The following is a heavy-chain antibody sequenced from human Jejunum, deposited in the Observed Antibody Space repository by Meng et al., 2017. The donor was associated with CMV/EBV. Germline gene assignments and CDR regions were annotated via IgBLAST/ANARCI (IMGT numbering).Heavy chain of an antibody. CDR3: ARGRCTRTLCSTGTFDY. J-gene: IGHJ4*02. Sequence: SFSSSDSWWSWLRQPPGKGLEWIGDISPTASTHYHPSLKSRVTMSIDRSKNQFSLKVTSVTAADTALYYCARGRCTRTLCSTGTFDYWGQGTLVTVSS. CDR1: SFSSSDSW. V-gene: IGHV4-4*02. CDR2: ISPTAST. D-gene: IGHD2-2*02.